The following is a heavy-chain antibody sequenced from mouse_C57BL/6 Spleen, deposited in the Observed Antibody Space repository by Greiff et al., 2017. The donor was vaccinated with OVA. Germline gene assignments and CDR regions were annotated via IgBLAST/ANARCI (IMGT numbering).Heavy chain of an antibody. CDR2: IDPETGGT. J-gene: IGHJ2*01. CDR1: GYTFTDYE. Sequence: VQRVESGAELVRPGASVTLSCKASGYTFTDYEMHWVKQTPVHGLEWIGAIDPETGGTAYNQKFKGKAILTADKSSSTAYMELRSLTSEDSAVYYCTRNGSSYKNYFDYWGQGTTLTVSS. CDR3: TRNGSSYKNYFDY. D-gene: IGHD1-1*01. V-gene: IGHV1-15*01.